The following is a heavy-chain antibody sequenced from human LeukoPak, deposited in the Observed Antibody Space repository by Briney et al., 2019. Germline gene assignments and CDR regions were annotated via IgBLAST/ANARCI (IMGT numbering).Heavy chain of an antibody. D-gene: IGHD5-24*01. CDR3: ATDPARDGYNYFNY. CDR2: IYYSGST. J-gene: IGHJ4*02. CDR1: GGSISHSY. Sequence: SETLSLTCTVSGGSISHSYWSWIRQPPGKGLEWIGYIYYSGSTNYNPSLKSRVTISVDTSKDQFSLKLSSVTAADTAVYYCATDPARDGYNYFNYWGQGTLVTVSS. V-gene: IGHV4-59*01.